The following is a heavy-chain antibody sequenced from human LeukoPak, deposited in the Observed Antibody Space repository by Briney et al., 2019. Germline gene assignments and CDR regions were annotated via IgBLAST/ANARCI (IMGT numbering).Heavy chain of an antibody. CDR1: GFTFSSYA. J-gene: IGHJ4*02. CDR2: ISGSGGST. V-gene: IGHV3-23*01. D-gene: IGHD2-21*02. Sequence: GGSLRLSCAASGFTFSSYAMSWVRQAPGKGLEWVSAISGSGGSTYYADSVKGRFTISRDNSKNTLYLQMNSLRAEDTAVYYCATLPGDCLAYFDYWGQGTLVTVSS. CDR3: ATLPGDCLAYFDY.